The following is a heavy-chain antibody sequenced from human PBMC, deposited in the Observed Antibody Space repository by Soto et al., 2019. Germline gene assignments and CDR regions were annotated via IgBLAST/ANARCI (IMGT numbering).Heavy chain of an antibody. Sequence: QVQLQESGPGLVKPSETLSLTCTVSGGSISNYYWIWIRQPPGKGLQWIGYIHYSGSTNYNPSLKSRVTISLDTSKNQFSLKLNSVTAADSALYYCAKSGNNNGWEPDSWGQGALVTVSS. CDR3: AKSGNNNGWEPDS. CDR1: GGSISNYY. V-gene: IGHV4-59*01. J-gene: IGHJ4*02. CDR2: IHYSGST. D-gene: IGHD6-19*01.